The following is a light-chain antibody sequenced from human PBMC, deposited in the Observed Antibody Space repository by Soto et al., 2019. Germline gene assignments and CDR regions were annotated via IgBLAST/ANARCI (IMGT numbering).Light chain of an antibody. CDR3: QQRSNWIT. V-gene: IGKV3-11*01. J-gene: IGKJ5*01. CDR1: QSVSSY. CDR2: DAS. Sequence: EIVLTQSPATLSLSPGEIATLSCRASQSVSSYLAWYQQKPGQSPRLLIYDASNRATGIPARLSGSGSGTDFTLTISSLEPEDFAVYYCQQRSNWITFGQWTRLEIK.